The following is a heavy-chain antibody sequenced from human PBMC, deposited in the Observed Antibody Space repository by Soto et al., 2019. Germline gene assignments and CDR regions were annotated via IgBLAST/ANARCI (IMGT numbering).Heavy chain of an antibody. V-gene: IGHV4-59*01. J-gene: IGHJ5*01. Sequence: SETLSLTCSVSDGSMTTYYWSWIRQSPGKGLEWIGYIYYSGITTYNPSLKSRVTISVDTSKNQFSLKLSSVTAADTAVYYCARVPYGSGENWFDSWGQGTLVTVSS. CDR3: ARVPYGSGENWFDS. D-gene: IGHD3-10*01. CDR1: DGSMTTYY. CDR2: IYYSGIT.